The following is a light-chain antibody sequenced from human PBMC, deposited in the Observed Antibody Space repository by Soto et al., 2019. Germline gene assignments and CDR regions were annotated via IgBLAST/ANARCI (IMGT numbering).Light chain of an antibody. CDR2: GAS. Sequence: EIVMTQSPATLSVWKGERARLSCRASQSVSSNLAWYQQKPGQAPRLLIYGASTRATGIPARFSGSGSGTEFTLTISSLQSEDFAVYYCQQYNNWPRTFGQGTKVDI. J-gene: IGKJ1*01. CDR1: QSVSSN. V-gene: IGKV3-15*01. CDR3: QQYNNWPRT.